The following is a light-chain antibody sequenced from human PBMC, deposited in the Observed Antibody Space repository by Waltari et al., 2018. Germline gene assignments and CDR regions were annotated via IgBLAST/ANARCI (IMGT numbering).Light chain of an antibody. CDR3: QVWDANNEPGL. CDR1: NIGTKS. CDR2: YDS. J-gene: IGLJ1*01. V-gene: IGLV3-21*01. Sequence: SYVLTQPPSVSVAPGETARITCGGNNIGTKSVHWYRQKPGQAPVLVISYDSDRPSGIPGRFSGSNSGATATLTISRVKAGDEADYYCQVWDANNEPGLFGTGTEVTV.